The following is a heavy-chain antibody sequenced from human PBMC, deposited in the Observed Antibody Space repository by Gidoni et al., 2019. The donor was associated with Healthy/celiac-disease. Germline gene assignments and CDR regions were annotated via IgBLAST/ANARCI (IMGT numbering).Heavy chain of an antibody. V-gene: IGHV4-4*02. D-gene: IGHD2-15*01. J-gene: IGHJ5*02. CDR3: ARAPRRYCSGGSCYPSNNWFDP. CDR1: GGSISSSNW. CDR2: IYHSGST. Sequence: QVQLQESGPGLVKPSGTLSLTCAVSGGSISSSNWWSWVRQPPGKGLEWIGDIYHSGSTNYNPSLKSRVTISVDKSKNQFSLKLSSVTAADTAVYYCARAPRRYCSGGSCYPSNNWFDPWGQGTLVTVSS.